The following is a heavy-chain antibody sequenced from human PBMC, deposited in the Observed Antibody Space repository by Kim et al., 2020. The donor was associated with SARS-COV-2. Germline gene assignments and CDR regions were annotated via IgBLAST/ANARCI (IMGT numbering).Heavy chain of an antibody. CDR3: ARQRDYSGMDV. Sequence: SETLSLTCTVSGGSISSSSYYWGWIRQPPGKGLEWIGSIYYSGSTYYNPSLKSRVTISVDTSKNQFSLKLSSVTAADTAVYYCARQRDYSGMDVWGQGTTVTVSS. CDR2: IYYSGST. CDR1: GGSISSSSYY. J-gene: IGHJ6*02. V-gene: IGHV4-39*01.